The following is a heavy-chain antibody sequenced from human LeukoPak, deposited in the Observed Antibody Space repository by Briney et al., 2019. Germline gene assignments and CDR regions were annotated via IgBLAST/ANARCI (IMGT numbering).Heavy chain of an antibody. CDR3: ASLHVDTDGMDV. V-gene: IGHV3-21*01. CDR1: GFSFSSYN. D-gene: IGHD5-18*01. CDR2: ISANSAYI. J-gene: IGHJ6*02. Sequence: GGSLRLSCTASGFSFSSYNMYWVRQAPGKGLEWVSSISANSAYIFYADSVKGRFTVSRDNAKNSLLLQMNSLRAEDTAVYYCASLHVDTDGMDVWGQGTTVTVSS.